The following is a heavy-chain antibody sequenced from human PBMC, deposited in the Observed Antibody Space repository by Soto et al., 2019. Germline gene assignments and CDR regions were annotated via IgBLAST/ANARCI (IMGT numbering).Heavy chain of an antibody. Sequence: QVQLVQSGAEEKKPGASVKVSCKASGYTFTSYAMHWVRQAPGQRLEWMGWINAGNGNTKYSRKCQGRGAITRDTSASTAYMERSSLRSEATAVYYGASGITLPAPLDYWGQGTLVTVSS. CDR2: INAGNGNT. J-gene: IGHJ4*02. D-gene: IGHD1-20*01. V-gene: IGHV1-3*05. CDR3: ASGITLPAPLDY. CDR1: GYTFTSYA.